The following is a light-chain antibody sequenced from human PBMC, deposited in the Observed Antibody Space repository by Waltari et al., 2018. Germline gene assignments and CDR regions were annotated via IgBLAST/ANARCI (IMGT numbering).Light chain of an antibody. J-gene: IGLJ3*02. V-gene: IGLV2-14*03. Sequence: QSDLTQPASVSGSPGQSITISCTGTSSDVGGYNYVSWYQHYPGKAPKLMIFDVYKRPSGVSNRFSASKFGNTASLTISGLQAEDEADYYCSSYTSSSTWVFGGGTKLTVL. CDR1: SSDVGGYNY. CDR3: SSYTSSSTWV. CDR2: DVY.